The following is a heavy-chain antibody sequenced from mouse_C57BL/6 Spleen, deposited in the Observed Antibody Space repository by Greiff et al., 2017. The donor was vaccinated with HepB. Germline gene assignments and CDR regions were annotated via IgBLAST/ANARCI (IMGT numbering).Heavy chain of an antibody. V-gene: IGHV1-50*01. D-gene: IGHD2-4*01. CDR1: GYTSTSYW. J-gene: IGHJ4*01. CDR3: ARWDDYDRIGYAMDY. CDR2: IDPSDSYT. Sequence: QVQLKQSGAELVKPGASVKLSCKASGYTSTSYWMQWVKQRPGQGLEWIGEIDPSDSYTNYNQKFKGKATLTVDTSSSTAYMQLSSLTSEDSAVYYCARWDDYDRIGYAMDYWGQGTSVTVSS.